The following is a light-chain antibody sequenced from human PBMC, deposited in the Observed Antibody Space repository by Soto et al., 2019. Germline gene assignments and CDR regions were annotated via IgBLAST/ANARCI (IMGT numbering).Light chain of an antibody. V-gene: IGLV2-14*01. CDR2: EVS. CDR3: SSYTSSSPLV. J-gene: IGLJ1*01. CDR1: SSDVGGYNY. Sequence: LTQPASVSGSPGQSITISCTGTSSDVGGYNYVSWYQQHPGKAPKLMIYEVSNRPSGVSNRFSGSKSGYTASLTISGLQAEDEADYYCSSYTSSSPLVFGTGTKGTVL.